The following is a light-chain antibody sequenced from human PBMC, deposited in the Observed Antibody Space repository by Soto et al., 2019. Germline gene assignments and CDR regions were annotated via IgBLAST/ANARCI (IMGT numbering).Light chain of an antibody. CDR2: DAS. CDR3: QQYDTHSVIT. J-gene: IGKJ5*01. Sequence: DIQMTQSPSTLSAYVGDRVTITCRASQSVCRWLAWYQQKPGKAPKLLIYDASSLESGGPSRFSGSESGTEFTLTIGSLQPDCFATYYCQQYDTHSVITFGQGPLLDI. V-gene: IGKV1-5*01. CDR1: QSVCRW.